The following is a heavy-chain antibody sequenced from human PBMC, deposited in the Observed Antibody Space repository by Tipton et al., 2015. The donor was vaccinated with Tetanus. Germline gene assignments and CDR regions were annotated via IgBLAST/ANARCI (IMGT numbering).Heavy chain of an antibody. CDR1: GDSISSGPYS. CDR2: IYYSGTS. CDR3: ARDQGGGRVARLNWFDP. V-gene: IGHV4-31*03. J-gene: IGHJ5*02. D-gene: IGHD2-21*01. Sequence: TLSLTCTVSGDSISSGPYSWSWLRQHPGKGLELIGYIYYSGTSYISPSLTRRVSIAVDTSRNQFSLKLTSVTAADTAVYYCARDQGGGRVARLNWFDPWGQGTLVTVSS.